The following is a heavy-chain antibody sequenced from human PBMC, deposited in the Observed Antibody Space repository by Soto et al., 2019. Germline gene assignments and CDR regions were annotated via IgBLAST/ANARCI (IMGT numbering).Heavy chain of an antibody. CDR1: GGSISSYY. D-gene: IGHD4-17*01. CDR2: IYYSGST. V-gene: IGHV4-59*08. Sequence: QVQLQESGPGLVKPSETLSLTCTVSGGSISSYYWSWIRQPPRKGLEWIGYIYYSGSTNYNPSLKSRVTISVDTSKNQFSLKLSAVTAADTAVYYCARRADGDYPRRYFDLWGRGTLVTVSS. J-gene: IGHJ2*01. CDR3: ARRADGDYPRRYFDL.